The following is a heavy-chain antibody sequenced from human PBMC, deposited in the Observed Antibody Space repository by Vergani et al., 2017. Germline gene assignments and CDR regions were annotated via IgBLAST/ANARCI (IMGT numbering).Heavy chain of an antibody. J-gene: IGHJ3*02. CDR1: GYSISSGYY. D-gene: IGHD3-16*01. CDR2: VFHSGSA. CDR3: ARQFWVSQGVGAFET. Sequence: QVQLQESGPGLVKPSETLSLTCAVSGYSISSGYYWGWIRQPPGKGLEWIATVFHSGSAYYNPSLRRRVPISVATSKNQFSLRLTTLTAADTAVYYCARQFWVSQGVGAFETWGRGTEVSVSS. V-gene: IGHV4-38-2*01.